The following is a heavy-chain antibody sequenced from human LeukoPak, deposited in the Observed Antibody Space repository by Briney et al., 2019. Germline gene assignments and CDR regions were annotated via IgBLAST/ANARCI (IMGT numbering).Heavy chain of an antibody. D-gene: IGHD5-18*01. CDR3: ARDSRGYSYGNAFDI. V-gene: IGHV3-21*01. Sequence: GGSLRLSCVASGFTFSSYSMNWVRQAPGKGLEWVSSISRSSSYINYADSLKGRFTISRDNAKNSLYLQMNSLRAEDTAVYYCARDSRGYSYGNAFDIWGQGTMVTVSS. J-gene: IGHJ3*02. CDR1: GFTFSSYS. CDR2: ISRSSSYI.